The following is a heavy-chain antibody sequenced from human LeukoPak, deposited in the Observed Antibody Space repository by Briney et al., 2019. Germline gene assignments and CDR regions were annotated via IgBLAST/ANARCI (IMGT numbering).Heavy chain of an antibody. J-gene: IGHJ4*02. CDR2: IYYSGST. Sequence: PSETLSLTCTVSGGSISSSSYYWGWIRQPPGKGLEWIGSIYYSGSTYYNPSLKSRVTISVDTSKNQFSLKLSSVTAADTAVYYCARRDHQRTGYSYGYSKGGVDYWGQGTLVTVSS. D-gene: IGHD5-18*01. V-gene: IGHV4-39*07. CDR1: GGSISSSSYY. CDR3: ARRDHQRTGYSYGYSKGGVDY.